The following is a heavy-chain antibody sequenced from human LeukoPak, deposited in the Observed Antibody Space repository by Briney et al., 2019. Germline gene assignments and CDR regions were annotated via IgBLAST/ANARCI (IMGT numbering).Heavy chain of an antibody. Sequence: SETLSLTCTVSGGSIGDDYWGWVRQPPGKGLEWIGYVWYTGSTNQNPSLKNRVTISVDTSKNQFSLRLRSVTAADTAVYYCARQVLTGYSNWFDPWGQGTLVTVYS. CDR3: ARQVLTGYSNWFDP. J-gene: IGHJ5*02. D-gene: IGHD3-9*01. CDR2: VWYTGST. CDR1: GGSIGDDY. V-gene: IGHV4-59*08.